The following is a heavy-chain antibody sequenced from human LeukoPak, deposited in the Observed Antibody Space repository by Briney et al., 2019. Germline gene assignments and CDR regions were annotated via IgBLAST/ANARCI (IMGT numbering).Heavy chain of an antibody. D-gene: IGHD3-22*01. V-gene: IGHV3-48*01. CDR3: ARDRKNYYDSSGYYLNYYYYYGMDV. Sequence: GGSLRLSCAASGFSFSDYDMNWVRQAPGKGLEWVAWISTSSTTIYYADSVKGRFTISRDNSKNTLYLQMNSLRAEDTAVYYCARDRKNYYDSSGYYLNYYYYYGMDVWGQGTTVTVSS. J-gene: IGHJ6*02. CDR2: ISTSSTTI. CDR1: GFSFSDYD.